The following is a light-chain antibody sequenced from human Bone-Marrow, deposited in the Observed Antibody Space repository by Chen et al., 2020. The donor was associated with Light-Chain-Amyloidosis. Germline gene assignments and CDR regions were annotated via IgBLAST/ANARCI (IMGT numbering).Light chain of an antibody. J-gene: IGLJ3*02. CDR2: RNN. CDR3: AAWDDRLNGRV. CDR1: SSNIGSQT. V-gene: IGLV1-44*01. Sequence: QSVLTQPPSASGTPGQRVTISCSGSSSNIGSQTVNWYQQLPGTAPKLLIYRNNQRPSGVPDRFSGSKSGTSASLAISGLQSVDEADYYCAAWDDRLNGRVFGGGTKLTVL.